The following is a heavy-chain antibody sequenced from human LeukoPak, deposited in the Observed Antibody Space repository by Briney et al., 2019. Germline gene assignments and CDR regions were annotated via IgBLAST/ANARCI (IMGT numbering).Heavy chain of an antibody. D-gene: IGHD2-2*01. CDR1: GFTFSNYG. CDR2: TRSDESNK. V-gene: IGHV3-30*02. CDR3: ASQWCSSTSCSYMDV. Sequence: GGSLRLSCAASGFTFSNYGMHWVRQAPGKGLEWVAFTRSDESNKYYADSVKGRFTISRDNAKNSLYLQMNSLRAEDTAVYYCASQWCSSTSCSYMDVWGKGTTVTVSS. J-gene: IGHJ6*03.